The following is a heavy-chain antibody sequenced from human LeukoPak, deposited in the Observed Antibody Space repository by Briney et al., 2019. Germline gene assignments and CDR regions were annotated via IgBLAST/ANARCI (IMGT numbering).Heavy chain of an antibody. J-gene: IGHJ4*02. CDR1: GGSISSSSYY. CDR3: ARLRLGFGELLLEFDY. V-gene: IGHV4-39*01. D-gene: IGHD3-10*01. Sequence: PSETLSLTCTVSGGSISSSSYYWGWIRQPPGKGLEWIGSIYYSGSTYYNPSLKSRVTISVDTSKNQFSLKLSSVTAADTAVYYCARLRLGFGELLLEFDYWGQGTLVTVSS. CDR2: IYYSGST.